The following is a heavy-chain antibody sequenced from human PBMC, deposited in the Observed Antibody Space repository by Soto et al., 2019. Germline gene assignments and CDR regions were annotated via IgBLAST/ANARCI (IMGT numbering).Heavy chain of an antibody. CDR1: GGSIRSYY. V-gene: IGHV4-59*01. CDR2: ISYRGNT. J-gene: IGHJ5*02. Sequence: PAETLSLTCTVSGGSIRSYYWSWIRQPPGKGLEWIAYISYRGNTNYNPSLKSRVTISMDTAKNQFSLKLNSVTAADTAVYYCARVWSGPNWFDPWGQGTPVTVPQ. CDR3: ARVWSGPNWFDP. D-gene: IGHD2-21*01.